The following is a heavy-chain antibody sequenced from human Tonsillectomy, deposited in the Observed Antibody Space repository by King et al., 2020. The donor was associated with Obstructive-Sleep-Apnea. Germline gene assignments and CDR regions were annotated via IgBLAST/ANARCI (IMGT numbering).Heavy chain of an antibody. Sequence: VQLVESGGGVVQPGRSLRLSCAGSGFTFSSYGTHWVRQAPGKGLEWVAVISYDGSNKYYADSVKGRFTISRDNSKNTLYLQMNSLRAEDTAVYYCAKVGAFDIWGQGTMVTVSS. CDR2: ISYDGSNK. V-gene: IGHV3-30*18. CDR1: GFTFSSYG. D-gene: IGHD3-16*01. CDR3: AKVGAFDI. J-gene: IGHJ3*02.